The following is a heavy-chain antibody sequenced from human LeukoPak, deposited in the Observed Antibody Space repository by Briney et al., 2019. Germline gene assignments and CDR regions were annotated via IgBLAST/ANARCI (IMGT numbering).Heavy chain of an antibody. CDR3: ARGRQDITMLVVVMTAASFYLDV. D-gene: IGHD3-22*01. Sequence: SETLSLTCGVYGGSFRGYYWRGLRQPRGKGVEGLGEINPSESTNYNPSLKSPVTISMDTSKHQFSLKVSSVTAADTAVYYCARGRQDITMLVVVMTAASFYLDVSGKGTTVTAS. CDR1: GGSFRGYY. CDR2: INPSEST. V-gene: IGHV4-34*01. J-gene: IGHJ6*03.